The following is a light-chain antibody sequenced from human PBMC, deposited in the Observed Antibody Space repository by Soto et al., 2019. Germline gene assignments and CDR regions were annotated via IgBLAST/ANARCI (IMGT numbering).Light chain of an antibody. CDR2: EVS. CDR1: SSDIGAYNY. CDR3: SSYAGSNDRWV. J-gene: IGLJ3*02. Sequence: QSALTQPPSASGSPGQSVTISCTGTSSDIGAYNYVCWYQQHPGKAPKLMIHEVSKRPSGVPDRFSGSKSGNTASLTVSGLQAEDEADYYCSSYAGSNDRWVFGGGTKSPS. V-gene: IGLV2-8*01.